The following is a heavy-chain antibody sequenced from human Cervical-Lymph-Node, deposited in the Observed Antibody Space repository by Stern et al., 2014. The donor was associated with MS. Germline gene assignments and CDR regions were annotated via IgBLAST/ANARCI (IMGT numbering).Heavy chain of an antibody. CDR2: VSSEGSKT. Sequence: VQLVQSGGGVVQPGRSLRLSCAVSGFNFSHYAMNWVRQAPGKGLEWVAVVSSEGSKTYYAHYVKGRITISRDNSKNNVYLQMNSLRDDDTAMYYCATQIWFDYWGQGTLVTVSS. CDR1: GFNFSHYA. J-gene: IGHJ4*02. CDR3: ATQIWFDY. V-gene: IGHV3-30-3*01. D-gene: IGHD3-16*01.